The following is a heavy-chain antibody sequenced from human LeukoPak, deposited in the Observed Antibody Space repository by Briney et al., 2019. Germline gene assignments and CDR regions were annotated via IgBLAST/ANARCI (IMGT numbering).Heavy chain of an antibody. CDR3: ARTMIGPLYFQY. CDR1: GFTFSNFE. J-gene: IGHJ1*01. CDR2: ITRSSRII. V-gene: IGHV3-48*01. D-gene: IGHD3-22*01. Sequence: PGGSLRLSCAASGFTFSNFEMNWVRQIPGKGLEWLSFITRSSRIIYYADSVKGRFTISRDNSKNTLYLQMNSLRSEDTAVYYCARTMIGPLYFQYWGQGTLVTVSS.